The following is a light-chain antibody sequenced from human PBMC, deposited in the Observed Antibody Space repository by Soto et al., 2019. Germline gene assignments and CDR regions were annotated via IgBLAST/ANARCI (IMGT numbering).Light chain of an antibody. CDR2: GAF. J-gene: IGKJ1*01. V-gene: IGKV1-17*03. CDR3: LQHNTFPWT. CDR1: QGINDN. Sequence: DIQMTQSPSAMSASVGDRVTISCRASQGINDNLAWFQQKPGQVPKRLIYGAFSLQRGVPSRFGGSGSGTEFTLTISSLQPEDFATYYCLQHNTFPWTFGQGTKVEIQ.